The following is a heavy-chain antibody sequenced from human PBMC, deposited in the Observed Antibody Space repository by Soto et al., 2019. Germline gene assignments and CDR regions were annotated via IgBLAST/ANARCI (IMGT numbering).Heavy chain of an antibody. J-gene: IGHJ4*02. Sequence: EVQLVESGGGLIQPGGSLRLSCAVSGFTVSNNYMSWVRQAPGKGLEGVSVIYSGGYTAYGDSVKGRFTISRDNSKNTFFLQMKGLGAAAPAVYSCATQRGGGGYWGQGTLVTVSS. CDR2: IYSGGYT. CDR3: ATQRGGGGY. CDR1: GFTVSNNY. V-gene: IGHV3-53*01. D-gene: IGHD6-25*01.